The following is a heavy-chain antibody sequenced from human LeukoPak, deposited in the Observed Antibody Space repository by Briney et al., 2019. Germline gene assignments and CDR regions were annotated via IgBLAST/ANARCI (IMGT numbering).Heavy chain of an antibody. J-gene: IGHJ4*02. V-gene: IGHV3-11*01. D-gene: IGHD4-17*01. Sequence: PGGSLRLSCAASGFTFSDFYVGWIHQAPGKGLEWVSYISNSGSTIYYADSVKGRFTISRDNAKNSLYLQMNSLRAEDTAVYYCAREGYGVIDYWGQGTLVTVSS. CDR2: ISNSGSTI. CDR1: GFTFSDFY. CDR3: AREGYGVIDY.